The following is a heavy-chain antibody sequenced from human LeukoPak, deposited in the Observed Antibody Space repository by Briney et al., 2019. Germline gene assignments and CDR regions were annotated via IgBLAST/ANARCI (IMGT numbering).Heavy chain of an antibody. V-gene: IGHV3-30*18. Sequence: PGGSLRLSCAASGFTFSSYGMHWVRQAPGKGLEWVAGISYDGRDKYYADSVKGRFTISRDNSKNTLNLQMNSLRVEDTAVYYCAKPRGGDSWAFDVWGQGTMVTVSA. CDR3: AKPRGGDSWAFDV. CDR1: GFTFSSYG. D-gene: IGHD2-21*02. CDR2: ISYDGRDK. J-gene: IGHJ3*01.